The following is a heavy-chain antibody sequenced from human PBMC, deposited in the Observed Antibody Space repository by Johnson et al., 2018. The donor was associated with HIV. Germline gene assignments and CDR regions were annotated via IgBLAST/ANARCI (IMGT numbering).Heavy chain of an antibody. CDR3: ARATLGADDAFDI. D-gene: IGHD1-26*01. CDR1: GFTFSSYG. Sequence: QVQLVESGGGLVQPGRSLRLSCAASGFTFSSYGMHWVRQTPGKGLQWVAVIWYDGNNKYYAESVKGRFTITRDNSKNTLSLQMNSLRAGDTAVYYCARATLGADDAFDIWGQGTMVTVSS. V-gene: IGHV3-33*01. J-gene: IGHJ3*02. CDR2: IWYDGNNK.